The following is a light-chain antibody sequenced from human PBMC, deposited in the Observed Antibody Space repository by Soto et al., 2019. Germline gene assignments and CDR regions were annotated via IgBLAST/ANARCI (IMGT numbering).Light chain of an antibody. CDR1: QSVNTN. CDR2: GQS. V-gene: IGKV3-15*01. CDR3: HQYHEWPMT. Sequence: EIVMTQSPVTLSVSPGERATVSCKTSQSVNTNLAWYQQKPGQVPRLLIYGQSTRAIGIPDRFSGSGSGTEFTLTIPSLQSEDFAVYCCHQYHEWPMTFGQGTRLEIK. J-gene: IGKJ5*01.